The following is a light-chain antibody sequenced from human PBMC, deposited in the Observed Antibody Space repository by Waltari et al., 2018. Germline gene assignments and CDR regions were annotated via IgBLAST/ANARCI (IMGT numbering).Light chain of an antibody. Sequence: PQPHPRSVSGSPGQSVTISCTGTSSDVGGYNYVSWYQQHPGKAPKLMIYDVSKRPSGVPDRFSVSKSGNPASLTISGLQAEDEADYHGCSCAGSYIYVVFGGGTKLTVL. CDR3: CSCAGSYIYVV. V-gene: IGLV2-11*01. J-gene: IGLJ2*01. CDR1: SSDVGGYNY. CDR2: DVS.